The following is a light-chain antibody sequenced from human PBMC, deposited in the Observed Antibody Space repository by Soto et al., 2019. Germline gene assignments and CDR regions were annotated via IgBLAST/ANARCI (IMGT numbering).Light chain of an antibody. J-gene: IGKJ2*01. CDR2: GAS. CDR1: HTIATY. V-gene: IGKV1-39*01. Sequence: IQMTQSPSSLSASVGDGVTLTCRASHTIATYLNWYQQKPGQVPEVLIYGASRLHVGVPSRFTGSGYGTDFTLTLNNLQPEDVAIYYCQQFYYYPHTFGQGTKLEVK. CDR3: QQFYYYPHT.